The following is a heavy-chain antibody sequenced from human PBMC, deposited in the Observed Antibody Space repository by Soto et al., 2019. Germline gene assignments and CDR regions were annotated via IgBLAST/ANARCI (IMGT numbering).Heavy chain of an antibody. J-gene: IGHJ3*02. Sequence: GRPMRLSWAAAGLNVSSNCRSWVRQTPGKGLEWVSVIYSGGSTYYADSVKGRFTISRDNSKNTLYLQMNSLRAEDTAVYYCAKLTIFGVVTKYDAFDIWGQGTMVTVSS. CDR1: GLNVSSNC. CDR2: IYSGGST. D-gene: IGHD3-3*01. V-gene: IGHV3-66*01. CDR3: AKLTIFGVVTKYDAFDI.